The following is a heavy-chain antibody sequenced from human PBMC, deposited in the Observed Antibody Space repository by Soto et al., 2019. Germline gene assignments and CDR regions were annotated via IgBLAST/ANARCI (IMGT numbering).Heavy chain of an antibody. V-gene: IGHV3-48*02. CDR3: AGDSPPMSYVIYYYYYGMDV. J-gene: IGHJ6*02. D-gene: IGHD3-16*01. CDR2: ISSSSSTI. CDR1: GFTFSSYS. Sequence: GGSLRLSSAASGFTFSSYSMNWVRQAPGKGLEWVSYISSSSSTIYYADSVKGRFTISRDNAKSSLYLQMNSLRDEDTAVYYCAGDSPPMSYVIYYYYYGMDVWGQGTTVTVSS.